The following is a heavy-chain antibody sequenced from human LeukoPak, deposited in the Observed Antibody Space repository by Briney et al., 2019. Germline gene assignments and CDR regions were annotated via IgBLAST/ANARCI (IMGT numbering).Heavy chain of an antibody. CDR2: ITSSGTNI. Sequence: LSLTCTVSGGSISSYYWSWIRQAPGKGLEWVSYITSSGTNIYYADSVKGRFTISRDNAKNSLYLQMNSLRAEDTAVYYCARDRGYSYGPYFDYWGQGTLVTVSS. J-gene: IGHJ4*02. D-gene: IGHD5-18*01. CDR1: GGSISSYY. V-gene: IGHV3-11*04. CDR3: ARDRGYSYGPYFDY.